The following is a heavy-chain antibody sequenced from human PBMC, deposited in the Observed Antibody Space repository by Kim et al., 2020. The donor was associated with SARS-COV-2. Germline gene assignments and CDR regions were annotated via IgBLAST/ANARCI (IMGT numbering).Heavy chain of an antibody. D-gene: IGHD1-26*01. CDR2: IWYDGSKK. CDR1: GFNFSSLG. J-gene: IGHJ4*02. V-gene: IGHV3-33*01. CDR3: VRDEAGAPSGY. Sequence: GGSLRLSCVASGFNFSSLGMHWVRQAPGKGLEWVAVIWYDGSKKYYADSVKGRFIVSRDNSRNTLFLQMNTLRAEDTGLYYCVRDEAGAPSGYWGQGTRVTVSS.